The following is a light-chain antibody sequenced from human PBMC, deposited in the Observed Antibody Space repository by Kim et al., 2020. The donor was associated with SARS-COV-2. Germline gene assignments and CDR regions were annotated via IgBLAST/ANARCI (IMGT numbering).Light chain of an antibody. J-gene: IGLJ1*01. CDR3: SSYTSSSTILV. CDR2: DVS. Sequence: QSALTQPASVSGSPGQSITISCTGTSSDVGGYNYVSWYQQHPGKAPKLMIYDVSNLPSGVSNRFSGSKSGNTASLTISGLQAEDEADYYCSSYTSSSTILVFGAGTKLTVL. CDR1: SSDVGGYNY. V-gene: IGLV2-14*03.